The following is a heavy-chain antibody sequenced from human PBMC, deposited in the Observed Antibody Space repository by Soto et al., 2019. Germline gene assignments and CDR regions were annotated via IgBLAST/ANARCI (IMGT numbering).Heavy chain of an antibody. D-gene: IGHD3-10*01. J-gene: IGHJ4*02. V-gene: IGHV4-59*01. CDR3: AGDYASGSYRFDY. Sequence: SETLSLTCTVSTASIISYSWSWIRQPPGKGLEWIGYVYNSGSTIYNPSLKSRVTISLDTSKNQFSLRLTSVTAADTAVYYCAGDYASGSYRFDYWGQGALVTVSS. CDR2: VYNSGST. CDR1: TASIISYS.